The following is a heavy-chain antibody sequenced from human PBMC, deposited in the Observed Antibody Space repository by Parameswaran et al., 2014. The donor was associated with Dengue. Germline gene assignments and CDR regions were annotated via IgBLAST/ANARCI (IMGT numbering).Heavy chain of an antibody. CDR2: IDPSDSYT. D-gene: IGHD2-2*01. J-gene: IGHJ6*02. Sequence: VRQMPGKGLEWMGRIDPSDSYTNYSPSFQGHVTISADKSISTAYLQWSSLKASDTAMYYCARLYQLPHYYYYGMDVWGQGTTVTVSS. CDR3: ARLYQLPHYYYYGMDV. V-gene: IGHV5-10-1*01.